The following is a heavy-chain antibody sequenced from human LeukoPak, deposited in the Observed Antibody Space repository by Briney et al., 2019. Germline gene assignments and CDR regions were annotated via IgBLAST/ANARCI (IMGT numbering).Heavy chain of an antibody. D-gene: IGHD4-17*01. CDR3: ARTQDYGDYKGFDY. CDR1: GCTFSSYW. CDR2: INSDGSST. J-gene: IGHJ4*02. Sequence: GGSLRLSCAASGCTFSSYWMHWVRQAPGKGLVWVSRINSDGSSTSYADSVKGRFTISRDNAKNTLDLQMNSLRAEDTAVYYCARTQDYGDYKGFDYWGQGTLVTVSS. V-gene: IGHV3-74*01.